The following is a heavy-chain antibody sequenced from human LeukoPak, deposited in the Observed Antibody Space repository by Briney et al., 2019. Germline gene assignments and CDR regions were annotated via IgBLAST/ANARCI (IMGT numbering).Heavy chain of an antibody. CDR1: GFTFGTFG. J-gene: IGHJ4*02. CDR2: IWNDGSKK. CDR3: ARDSLGGDY. D-gene: IGHD3-16*01. Sequence: GGSLRLSCAASGFTFGTFGMHWVRRAPGKGLEWVAVIWNDGSKKFYADSVKGRFTISRDNSKSTLYLQMNSLRAEDTAAYYCARDSLGGDYWGQGTLVTVSS. V-gene: IGHV3-33*01.